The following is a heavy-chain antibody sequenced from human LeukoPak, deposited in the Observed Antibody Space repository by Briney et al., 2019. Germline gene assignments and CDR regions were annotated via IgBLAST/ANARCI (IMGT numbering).Heavy chain of an antibody. J-gene: IGHJ4*02. CDR2: IYYSGST. V-gene: IGHV4-59*08. Sequence: PSETLSLTCTVSGGSISSYYWSWVRQPPGKGLEWIGYIYYSGSTNYNPSLKSRITISVDTSKNQFSLKLSSVTAADTAVYFCARQLRGEAVAGHLQPFDYWGQGTLVTVSS. CDR1: GGSISSYY. CDR3: ARQLRGEAVAGHLQPFDY. D-gene: IGHD6-19*01.